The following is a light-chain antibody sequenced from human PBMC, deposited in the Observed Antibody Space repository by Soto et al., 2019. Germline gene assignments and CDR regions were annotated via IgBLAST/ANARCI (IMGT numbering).Light chain of an antibody. CDR1: QSISSY. CDR3: QQRSSWPPIT. CDR2: DAS. J-gene: IGKJ5*01. Sequence: EIVLTQSPATLSLSPGERATLSCRASQSISSYLAWYQQKPGQAPRLLIYDASNRATGIPARFSGSGSGTEFTLTISSLEPEDFALYYCQQRSSWPPITFGQGTRLEIK. V-gene: IGKV3-11*01.